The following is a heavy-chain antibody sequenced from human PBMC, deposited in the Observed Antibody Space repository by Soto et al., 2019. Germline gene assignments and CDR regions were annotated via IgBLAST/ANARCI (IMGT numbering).Heavy chain of an antibody. Sequence: QITLKESGPTLVKPTQTLTLTCTFSGFSLSTSGVGVGWIRQPPGKALEWLALIYWDDDKRYSPSLKSRLTITKDTSKTQVLLTMTNMDPVDTATYYCAHRSTDPNDYGDYARYFDLWGRGTLVTVSS. CDR2: IYWDDDK. CDR1: GFSLSTSGVG. V-gene: IGHV2-5*02. J-gene: IGHJ2*01. D-gene: IGHD4-17*01. CDR3: AHRSTDPNDYGDYARYFDL.